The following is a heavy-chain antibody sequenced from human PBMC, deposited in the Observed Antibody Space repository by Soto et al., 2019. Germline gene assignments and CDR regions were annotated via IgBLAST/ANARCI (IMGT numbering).Heavy chain of an antibody. J-gene: IGHJ5*02. D-gene: IGHD2-2*01. CDR3: AKDTRYCSSTSCYLHWFDP. CDR2: ISGSGGST. Sequence: GGSLRLSCAASGFTFSSYAMSWVRQAPGKGLEWVSAISGSGGSTYYADSVKDRFTISRDNSKNTLYLQMNSLRAEDTAVYYCAKDTRYCSSTSCYLHWFDPWGQGTLVTVSS. CDR1: GFTFSSYA. V-gene: IGHV3-23*01.